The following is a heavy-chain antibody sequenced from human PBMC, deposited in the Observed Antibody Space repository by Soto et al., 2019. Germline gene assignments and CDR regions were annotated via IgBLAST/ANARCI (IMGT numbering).Heavy chain of an antibody. CDR3: ARDALVRGVHPPDY. J-gene: IGHJ4*02. CDR1: GFALSSFD. CDR2: IWYDGSNE. V-gene: IGHV3-33*01. D-gene: IGHD3-10*01. Sequence: QVQLAESGGGVVQSGRSLRLSCAASGFALSSFDMHWVRQAPGKGLEWVADIWYDGSNEYYADSVKGRFTISRDNSKNTLYLQMNSLRVEDTAVYYCARDALVRGVHPPDYWGQGTLVTVSS.